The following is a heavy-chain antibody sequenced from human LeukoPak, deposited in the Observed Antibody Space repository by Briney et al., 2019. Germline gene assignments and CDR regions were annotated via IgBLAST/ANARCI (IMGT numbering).Heavy chain of an antibody. CDR3: ARQSGSYGVILDN. CDR1: GGSITYSHYY. Sequence: SETLSLTCSVSGGSITYSHYYWGWVRQPPGKGLEWIGGIYYSGSTYYNPSLKSRVTISVDTSRNEFSLRLSSVTAADTALYFCARQSGSYGVILDNWGQGILGTVSS. J-gene: IGHJ4*02. D-gene: IGHD1-26*01. V-gene: IGHV4-39*01. CDR2: IYYSGST.